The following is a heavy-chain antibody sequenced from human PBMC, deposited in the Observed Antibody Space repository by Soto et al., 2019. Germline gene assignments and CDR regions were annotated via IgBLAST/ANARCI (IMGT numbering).Heavy chain of an antibody. CDR1: GYTFTSYP. D-gene: IGHD6-13*01. Sequence: QVQLVQSGAEVKKPGASVKVSCKASGYTFTSYPIRWVRLAPGQGLEWMGWISAYNGNTNYAQKLQGRVNMTTDTSRSTAYMELRNLRSDDTAVYYFARNAAAGLNDYWGQGTLVTGSS. J-gene: IGHJ4*02. CDR2: ISAYNGNT. CDR3: ARNAAAGLNDY. V-gene: IGHV1-18*01.